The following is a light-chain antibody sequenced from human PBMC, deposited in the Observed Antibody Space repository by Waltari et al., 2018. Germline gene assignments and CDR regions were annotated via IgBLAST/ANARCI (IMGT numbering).Light chain of an antibody. V-gene: IGLV1-51*01. CDR2: DNN. J-gene: IGLJ2*01. CDR3: GTWDGSLNVVL. Sequence: QSVLTQPPSVSAAPGQKVTISCSGGSSNVGSNHVSWYQQLPGTGPKVVIYDNNKRPSGIPDRFSGSKSGTSATLGSTGLQTGDEADYYCGTWDGSLNVVLFGGGTKLTVL. CDR1: SSNVGSNH.